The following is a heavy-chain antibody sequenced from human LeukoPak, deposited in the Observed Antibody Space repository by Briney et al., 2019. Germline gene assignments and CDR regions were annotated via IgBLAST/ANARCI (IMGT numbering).Heavy chain of an antibody. D-gene: IGHD3-3*01. CDR1: GGSFSGYY. V-gene: IGHV4-34*01. J-gene: IGHJ4*02. Sequence: SETLSPTCAVYGGSFSGYYWSWIRQPPGKGLEWIGEINHSGSTNYNPSLKSRVTISVDTSKNQFSLKLSSVTAADTAVYYCARGRSGYYPIDYWGQGTLVTVSS. CDR3: ARGRSGYYPIDY. CDR2: INHSGST.